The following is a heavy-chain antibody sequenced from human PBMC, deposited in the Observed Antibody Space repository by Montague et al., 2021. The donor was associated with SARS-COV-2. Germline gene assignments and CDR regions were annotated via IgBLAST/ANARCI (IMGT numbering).Heavy chain of an antibody. V-gene: IGHV4-59*02. Sequence: SETLSLTCTVSSASVGSFYWSWVRQSPDNRLEWIGYIYSSGITKYNPSLESRVSMSLDASKNQFSLSLRSVTAADTAIYYCAGTYSRTLDFQHWGQGTLATVSP. D-gene: IGHD1-26*01. J-gene: IGHJ1*01. CDR2: IYSSGIT. CDR1: SASVGSFY. CDR3: AGTYSRTLDFQH.